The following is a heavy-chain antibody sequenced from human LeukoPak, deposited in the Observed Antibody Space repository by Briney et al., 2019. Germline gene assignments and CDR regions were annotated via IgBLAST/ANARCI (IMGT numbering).Heavy chain of an antibody. CDR3: ARSPDDAFDI. CDR1: GGSISSYY. J-gene: IGHJ3*02. CDR2: IYYSGST. Sequence: SETLSLTCTVSGGSISSYYWSWIRQPPGKGLEWIGYIYYSGSTNYNPSLKSRVIISVDTSKNQFSLKLSSVTAADTAVYYCARSPDDAFDIWGQGTMVTVSS. V-gene: IGHV4-59*01.